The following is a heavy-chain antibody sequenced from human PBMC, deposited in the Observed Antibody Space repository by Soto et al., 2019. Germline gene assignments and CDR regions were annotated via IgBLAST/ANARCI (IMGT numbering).Heavy chain of an antibody. Sequence: EVQLVESGGGLVEPGGSLRLSCAASGFSFSTYSVTWVRQAPGKGLEWVSSISSNSNYIYYANSVKGRFTISKVNANNSVYLHMDSLRAADTAIYHCARDDYGPYYFYGMDVWGQGTTVTVSS. CDR3: ARDDYGPYYFYGMDV. V-gene: IGHV3-21*01. CDR2: ISSNSNYI. J-gene: IGHJ6*02. CDR1: GFSFSTYS. D-gene: IGHD3-10*01.